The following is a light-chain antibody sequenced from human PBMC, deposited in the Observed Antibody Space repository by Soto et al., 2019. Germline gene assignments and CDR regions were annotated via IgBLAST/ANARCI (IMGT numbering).Light chain of an antibody. CDR1: QSVSNNY. CDR2: GST. Sequence: EVVLTQSPGTLSLSPGERATLSCRASQSVSNNYLAWYQQKSGQSPKLLIFGSTDRATGIPDRFSGSGSGTDFTLTISILEPEDFAVYYCQQYGSSPPYTFGQGTKLEIK. CDR3: QQYGSSPPYT. V-gene: IGKV3-20*01. J-gene: IGKJ2*01.